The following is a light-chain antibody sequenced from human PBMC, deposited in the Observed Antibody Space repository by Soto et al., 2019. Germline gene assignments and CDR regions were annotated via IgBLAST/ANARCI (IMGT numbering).Light chain of an antibody. CDR1: QSVSSN. CDR2: GAS. J-gene: IGKJ4*01. CDR3: QQYVSPPLT. Sequence: EIVVTQSPATLSVSPGERATLSCRASQSVSSNLGWYQQKPGQAPRLLIYGASTRATGIPARFSGSGSGTEFTLTISSLQSEDFAVYYCQQYVSPPLTFGGGTKVDIK. V-gene: IGKV3-15*01.